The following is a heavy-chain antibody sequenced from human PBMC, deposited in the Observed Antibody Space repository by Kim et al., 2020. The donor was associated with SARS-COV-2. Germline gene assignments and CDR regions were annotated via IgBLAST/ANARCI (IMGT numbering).Heavy chain of an antibody. Sequence: GRFTISRDNATNSLYLQMNSLRDEDTAVYYCARCPGYCSSTSCSEYYFDYWGQGTLVTVSS. J-gene: IGHJ4*02. CDR3: ARCPGYCSSTSCSEYYFDY. V-gene: IGHV3-48*02. D-gene: IGHD2-2*01.